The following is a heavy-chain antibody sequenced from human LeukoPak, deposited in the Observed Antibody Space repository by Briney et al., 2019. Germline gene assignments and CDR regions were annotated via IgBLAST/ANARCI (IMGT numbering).Heavy chain of an antibody. CDR2: INHSGST. V-gene: IGHV4-34*01. CDR1: GVSFSGYY. J-gene: IGHJ5*02. D-gene: IGHD6-13*01. Sequence: SETLSLTCAVYGVSFSGYYWSWIRQPPGKGLEWIGEINHSGSTNYNPSLKSRVTISVDTSKNQFSLKLSSVTAADTAVYYCARTEQQLVPWFDPWGQGTLVTVSS. CDR3: ARTEQQLVPWFDP.